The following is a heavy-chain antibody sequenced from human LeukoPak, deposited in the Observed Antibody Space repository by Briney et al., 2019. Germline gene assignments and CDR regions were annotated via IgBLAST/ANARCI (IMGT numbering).Heavy chain of an antibody. J-gene: IGHJ6*03. CDR2: ISSGSVSR. CDR1: GFTFSSYS. D-gene: IGHD2-2*01. V-gene: IGHV3-48*01. CDR3: ARRIVVIPAASMDV. Sequence: GGSLRLSCAASGFTFSSYSMNWVRQAPGKGLEWVSYISSGSVSRSYTVSVKGRFTISRDNAKNSLYLQMNSLRVEDTAVYYCARRIVVIPAASMDVWGRGTTVTVSS.